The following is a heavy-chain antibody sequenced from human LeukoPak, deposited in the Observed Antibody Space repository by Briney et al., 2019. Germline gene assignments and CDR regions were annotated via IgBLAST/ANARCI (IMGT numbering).Heavy chain of an antibody. V-gene: IGHV3-48*01. D-gene: IGHD2-2*02. CDR3: ARFYFSCSSTSCYKDYYYYYMDV. Sequence: GGSLRLSCAASGFTFSSYSMNWVRQAPGKGLEWVSYISSSSSTIYYADSVKGRFTISRDNAKNSLYLQMNSLRAEDTAVYYCARFYFSCSSTSCYKDYYYYYMDVWGKGTTVTVSS. CDR2: ISSSSSTI. CDR1: GFTFSSYS. J-gene: IGHJ6*03.